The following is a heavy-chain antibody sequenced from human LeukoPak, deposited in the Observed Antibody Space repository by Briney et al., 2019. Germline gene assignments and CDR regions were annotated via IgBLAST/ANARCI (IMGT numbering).Heavy chain of an antibody. J-gene: IGHJ3*02. Sequence: ASVKVSCKASGGTFSSYTISWVRQAPGQGLEWMGRIIPILGIANYAQKFQGRVMITADKSTSTAYMELSSLRSEDTAVYYCASCYGPDAFDIWGQGTMVTVSS. CDR2: IIPILGIA. CDR1: GGTFSSYT. V-gene: IGHV1-69*02. D-gene: IGHD5-18*01. CDR3: ASCYGPDAFDI.